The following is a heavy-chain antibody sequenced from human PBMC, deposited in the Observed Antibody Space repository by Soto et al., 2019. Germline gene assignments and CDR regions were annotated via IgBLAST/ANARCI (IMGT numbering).Heavy chain of an antibody. CDR2: ITDSGYTA. J-gene: IGHJ4*02. CDR3: AKNGQWLATPPEA. CDR1: GFSFGTFV. V-gene: IGHV3-23*01. Sequence: GGSLRLSCAASGFSFGTFVMTWFRQAPGGGLEWVASITDSGYTASYAETVEGRFTVSRDNSKNKLHLQMNDLRAEDTATYYCAKNGQWLATPPEAWGQGTLVTVSS. D-gene: IGHD6-19*01.